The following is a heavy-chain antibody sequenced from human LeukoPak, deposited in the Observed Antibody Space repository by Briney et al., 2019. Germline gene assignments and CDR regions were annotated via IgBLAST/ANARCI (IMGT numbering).Heavy chain of an antibody. J-gene: IGHJ4*02. V-gene: IGHV4-39*07. CDR3: AGGMSMAAGAH. Sequence: SETLSLTCSVSGGSISSSPDYCGWIRQPPGKGLEWIGSIHYRGGTYYNPSLKSRVTISLDTSSNEFSLSLNSVTAADTAVYYCAGGMSMAAGAHWGQGTRVTVSS. CDR1: GGSISSSPDY. CDR2: IHYRGGT. D-gene: IGHD5-24*01.